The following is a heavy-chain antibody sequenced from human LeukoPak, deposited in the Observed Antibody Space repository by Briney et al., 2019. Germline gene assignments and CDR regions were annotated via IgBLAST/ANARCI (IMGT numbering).Heavy chain of an antibody. CDR1: GFTFSSYS. D-gene: IGHD3-9*01. V-gene: IGHV3-21*01. CDR3: ARAWLSYENWFDS. CDR2: ISSSSSYI. J-gene: IGHJ5*01. Sequence: PGGSLRLSCAASGFTFSSYSMNWVRQAPGKGLEWVSSISSSSSYIYYADSVKGRFTISRDNAKNSLYLQMNSLRAEDTAVYYCARAWLSYENWFDSWGQGTLVTVSS.